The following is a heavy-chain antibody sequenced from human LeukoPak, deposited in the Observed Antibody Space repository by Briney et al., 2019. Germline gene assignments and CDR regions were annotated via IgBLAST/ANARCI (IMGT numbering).Heavy chain of an antibody. CDR3: ARSNSRGVSNYYFDY. V-gene: IGHV5-51*04. Sequence: GESLKISCKGSGYSFTSYWIGWVRQMPGKGLEWMGIIYPGDSDTRYSPSSQGQVTISADKPISTAYLQWSSLKASDTAMYYCARSNSRGVSNYYFDYWGQGTLVTVSS. J-gene: IGHJ4*02. CDR2: IYPGDSDT. D-gene: IGHD3-10*01. CDR1: GYSFTSYW.